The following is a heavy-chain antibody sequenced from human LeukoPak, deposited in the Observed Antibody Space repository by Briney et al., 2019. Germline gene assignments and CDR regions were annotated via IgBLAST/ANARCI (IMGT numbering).Heavy chain of an antibody. V-gene: IGHV1-3*01. CDR2: INAGNGNT. CDR1: GYTFSSYA. CDR3: ARDRGVVPAAKFDY. D-gene: IGHD2-2*01. J-gene: IGHJ4*02. Sequence: ASVKVSCKASGYTFSSYAMHWVRQAPGQRLEWMGWINAGNGNTKYSQKFQGRVTITRDTSASTAYMELSSLRSEDTAVYYCARDRGVVPAAKFDYWGQGTLVTVSS.